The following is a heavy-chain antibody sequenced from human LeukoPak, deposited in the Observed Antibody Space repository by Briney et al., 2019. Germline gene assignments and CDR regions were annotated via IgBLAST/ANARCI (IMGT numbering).Heavy chain of an antibody. J-gene: IGHJ4*02. CDR3: ARDTRFGELSPRYFDY. D-gene: IGHD3-10*01. V-gene: IGHV3-74*01. Sequence: EPGGSLRLSCAASELPFSDSWMHWVRQAPGQGLEWVSRINSDGSSTTYADSVKGRFTISRDNAKNTLYLQMNSLRAEDTAVYYCARDTRFGELSPRYFDYWGQGTLVTVSS. CDR1: ELPFSDSW. CDR2: INSDGSST.